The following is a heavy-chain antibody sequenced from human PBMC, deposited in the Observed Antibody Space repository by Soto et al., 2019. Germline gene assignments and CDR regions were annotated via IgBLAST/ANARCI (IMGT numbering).Heavy chain of an antibody. Sequence: SETLSLTCAVYGGFLSESYWTWIRQPPGKGLEWIGEINHVEGTNYNPSLKSRVTMSVDTSQNQFSLRLISVTAADAAMYFCVRIRYQLPSPVLWLDPWGQGTPVTVSS. V-gene: IGHV4-34*01. D-gene: IGHD3-16*01. CDR2: INHVEGT. CDR3: VRIRYQLPSPVLWLDP. J-gene: IGHJ5*02. CDR1: GGFLSESY.